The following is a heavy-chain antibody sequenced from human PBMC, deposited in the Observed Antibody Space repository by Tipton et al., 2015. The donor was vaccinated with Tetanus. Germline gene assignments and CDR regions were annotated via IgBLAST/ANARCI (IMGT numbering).Heavy chain of an antibody. V-gene: IGHV3-23*01. D-gene: IGHD3-3*01. CDR2: ISRSGGST. J-gene: IGHJ5*02. CDR3: AKDGWSFGVVIQWFDP. Sequence: SLRLSCAASGFTFSSYAMSWVRQAPGKGLECVSAISRSGGSTYYADSVKGRFTISSDNSKNTLYLQMNRLRAEDTAVYYCAKDGWSFGVVIQWFDPWGQGTLVTVSS. CDR1: GFTFSSYA.